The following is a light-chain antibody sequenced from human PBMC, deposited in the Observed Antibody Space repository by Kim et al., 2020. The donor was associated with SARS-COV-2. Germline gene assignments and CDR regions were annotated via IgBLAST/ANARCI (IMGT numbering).Light chain of an antibody. CDR2: GAS. CDR1: QSVSSSY. CDR3: QQYCSSPLT. Sequence: SPEERAPPSSRASQSVSSSYLAGYQQKPGQAPRLPIYGASSRATGIPDRFSGSGSGTDFTLTINRLEPEDFAVYYCQQYCSSPLTFGGGTKVDIK. V-gene: IGKV3-20*01. J-gene: IGKJ4*01.